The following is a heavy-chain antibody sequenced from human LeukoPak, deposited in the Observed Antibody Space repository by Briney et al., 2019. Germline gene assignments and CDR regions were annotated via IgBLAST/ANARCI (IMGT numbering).Heavy chain of an antibody. CDR1: GFTFSSYG. CDR3: AKVVGWFGELPNFDY. D-gene: IGHD3-10*01. V-gene: IGHV3-23*01. Sequence: PGGSLRLSCAASGFTFSSYGMSWVRQAPGKGLEWVSAISGSGGSTYYADSVKGRFTISRDNSKNTLYLQMNSLRAEDTAVYYCAKVVGWFGELPNFDYWGQGTLVTVSS. J-gene: IGHJ4*02. CDR2: ISGSGGST.